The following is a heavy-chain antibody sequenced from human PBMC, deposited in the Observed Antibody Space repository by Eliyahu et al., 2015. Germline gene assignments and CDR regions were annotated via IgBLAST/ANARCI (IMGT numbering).Heavy chain of an antibody. D-gene: IGHD3-10*01. CDR1: GFTFGDYA. V-gene: IGHV3-49*04. Sequence: EVQLVESGGGLVQPGRSLRLSCXTSGFTFGDYAXGWVRQAPGKGLGWVGFTRSKVYGGTTEYAASVKGRFTISRDDSKSIAYLQMNSLKTEDTAVYYCTRGPEYYHGSGSYYGMDVWGQGTTVTVSS. J-gene: IGHJ6*02. CDR2: TRSKVYGGTT. CDR3: TRGPEYYHGSGSYYGMDV.